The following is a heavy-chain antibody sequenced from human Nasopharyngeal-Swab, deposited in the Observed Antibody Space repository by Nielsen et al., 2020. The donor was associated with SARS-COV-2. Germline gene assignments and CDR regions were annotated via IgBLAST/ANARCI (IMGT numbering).Heavy chain of an antibody. Sequence: SETLSLTCSVSGGSISSYYWSWIRQRPGKGLEWVGYVFYSGTTNYNPSLKSRGAMAVATAPTQFSLPLSSVTAADTAVYYCARSGYSYGLPVGYFGHWSQGTLVTVSS. CDR2: VFYSGTT. D-gene: IGHD5-18*01. V-gene: IGHV4-59*01. CDR3: ARSGYSYGLPVGYFGH. CDR1: GGSISSYY. J-gene: IGHJ4*02.